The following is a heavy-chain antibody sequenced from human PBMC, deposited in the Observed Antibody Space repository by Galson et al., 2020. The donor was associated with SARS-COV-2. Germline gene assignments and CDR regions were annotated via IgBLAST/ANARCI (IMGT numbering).Heavy chain of an antibody. CDR2: IIPILGIA. J-gene: IGHJ6*03. CDR1: GGTFSSYA. V-gene: IGHV1-69*10. D-gene: IGHD2-2*01. CDR3: ARDPAAGLGAGVAYYYYYMDV. Sequence: SVKVSCKASGGTFSSYAISWVRQAPGQGLEWMGGIIPILGIANYAQKFQGRVTITADKSTSTAYMELSSLRSEDTAVYYCARDPAAGLGAGVAYYYYYMDVWGKGTTVTVSS.